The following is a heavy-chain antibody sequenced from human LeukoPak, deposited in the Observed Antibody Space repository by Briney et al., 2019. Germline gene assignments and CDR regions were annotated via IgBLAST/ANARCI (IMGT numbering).Heavy chain of an antibody. CDR3: ARLSGYHWESFYDY. D-gene: IGHD5-12*01. CDR1: GVSISSYY. J-gene: IGHJ4*02. Sequence: PSETLSLTCTVSGVSISSYYWSWIRQPPGKGLEWIGYIHNSGITNYNPSLKSRVTISVDTSKNQFSLKLRSVTAADTAVYYCARLSGYHWESFYDYWGQGTLVTVSS. CDR2: IHNSGIT. V-gene: IGHV4-59*01.